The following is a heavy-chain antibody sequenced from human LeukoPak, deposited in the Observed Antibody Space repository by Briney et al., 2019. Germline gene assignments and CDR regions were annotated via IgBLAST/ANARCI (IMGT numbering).Heavy chain of an antibody. CDR3: ARDMSGGSYYKAAWIYYFDY. V-gene: IGHV3-21*01. CDR2: ITSDSRGI. Sequence: GGSLRLSCVASGFTYSHYGMNWVRQAPGKGLEWVSGITSDSRGIYYADSVKGRFTIYRDNSKMTLYLQMNSLRAEDTAVYYCARDMSGGSYYKAAWIYYFDYWGQGTLVTVSS. J-gene: IGHJ4*02. CDR1: GFTYSHYG. D-gene: IGHD1-26*01.